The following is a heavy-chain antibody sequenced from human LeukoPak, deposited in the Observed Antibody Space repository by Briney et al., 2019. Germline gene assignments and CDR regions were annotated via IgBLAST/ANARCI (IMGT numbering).Heavy chain of an antibody. D-gene: IGHD6-19*01. CDR2: IYYSGST. Sequence: SETLSLTCNVSGGSIRSRSYHWGWIRQPPGKGLEWIGSIYYSGSTYYNASLKSRGTISVDTSKNQFSLKLNSVTAADTAVYFCARDMVAVAGTGYFDYWGQGTLVTVSS. V-gene: IGHV4-39*02. CDR3: ARDMVAVAGTGYFDY. J-gene: IGHJ4*02. CDR1: GGSIRSRSYH.